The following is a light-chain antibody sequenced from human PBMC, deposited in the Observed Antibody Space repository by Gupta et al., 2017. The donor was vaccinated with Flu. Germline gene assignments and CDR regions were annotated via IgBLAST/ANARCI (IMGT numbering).Light chain of an antibody. CDR3: QESYNYHPAST. V-gene: IGKV1-39*01. Sequence: SLSASVGDRVSITCRAGQNIKGALNWYQQKAGEAPKLLISRTSRLRSGVPSRFSGSKSGTEFTLTIETRQPEDSATYYCQESYNYHPASTFGQGT. CDR1: QNIKGA. J-gene: IGKJ2*02. CDR2: RTS.